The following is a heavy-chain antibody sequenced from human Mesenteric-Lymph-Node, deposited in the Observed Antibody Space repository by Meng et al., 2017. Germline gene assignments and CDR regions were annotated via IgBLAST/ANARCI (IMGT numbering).Heavy chain of an antibody. CDR3: ARVSLMAREDVGVSRGYFDY. V-gene: IGHV4-31*03. D-gene: IGHD1-26*01. CDR1: GGSISIGGYY. CDR2: IYYTGGT. Sequence: SETLSLTCTVSGGSISIGGYYWSWIRQHPGKGLEWIGYIYYTGGTYYNPSLQSRVTISVDTSENQFSLHLSSVTAADTAGYYCARVSLMAREDVGVSRGYFDYWGQGTLVTVSS. J-gene: IGHJ4*02.